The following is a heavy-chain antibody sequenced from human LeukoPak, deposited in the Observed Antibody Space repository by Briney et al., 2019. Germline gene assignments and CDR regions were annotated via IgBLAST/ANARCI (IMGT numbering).Heavy chain of an antibody. CDR2: INHSGST. D-gene: IGHD3-22*01. V-gene: IGHV4-34*01. J-gene: IGHJ4*02. CDR3: ARASYSYDINGWVPFDY. CDR1: GGSFSGYY. Sequence: TSETLSLTCAVYGGSFSGYYWSWIRQPPGKGLEWIGEINHSGSTNYNPSLKSRVTISVVTSKNQFSLKLSSVTAADTAVYYCARASYSYDINGWVPFDYWGQGTLVTVSS.